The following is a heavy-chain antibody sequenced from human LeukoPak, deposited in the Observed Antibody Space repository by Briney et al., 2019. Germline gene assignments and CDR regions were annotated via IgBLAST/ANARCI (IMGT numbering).Heavy chain of an antibody. CDR1: GYTFTGYY. J-gene: IGHJ4*02. CDR2: INPNSGGT. Sequence: ASVKVSCKASGYTFTGYYMHWVRQAPGQGLEWMGWINPNSGGTNYAQKFQGRVTMTRDTSISTAYMELSRLRSDDTAVYYCARGATTGYSYGYYFDYWGQGTLVTVSS. D-gene: IGHD5-18*01. V-gene: IGHV1-2*02. CDR3: ARGATTGYSYGYYFDY.